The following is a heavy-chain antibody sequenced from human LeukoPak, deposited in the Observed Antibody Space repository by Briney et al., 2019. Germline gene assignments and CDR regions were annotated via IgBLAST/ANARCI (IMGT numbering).Heavy chain of an antibody. CDR1: GGSFSGYY. D-gene: IGHD3-22*01. J-gene: IGHJ6*02. CDR2: INHSGST. V-gene: IGHV4-34*01. CDR3: ARAKGTYYYDSSGYYHYYYYYGMDV. Sequence: PSETLSLTCAVYGGSFSGYYWSWIRQPPGKGLEWIGEINHSGSTNYNPSLKSRVTISVDTSKNQFSLKLSSVTAADTAVYYCARAKGTYYYDSSGYYHYYYYYGMDVWGQGTTVTVS.